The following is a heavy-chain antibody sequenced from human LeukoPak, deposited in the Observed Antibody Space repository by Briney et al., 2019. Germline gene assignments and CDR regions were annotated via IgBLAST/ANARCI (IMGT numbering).Heavy chain of an antibody. J-gene: IGHJ4*02. V-gene: IGHV1-24*01. Sequence: GASVKVSCKVSGYTLTELSMHWVRRAPGKGREWMGGFDPEDGETIYAQKFQGRVTMTEDTSTDTAYMELSSLRSEDTAVYYCATYNEGNYYDSSGYYSLDYWGQGTLVTVSS. CDR3: ATYNEGNYYDSSGYYSLDY. D-gene: IGHD3-22*01. CDR1: GYTLTELS. CDR2: FDPEDGET.